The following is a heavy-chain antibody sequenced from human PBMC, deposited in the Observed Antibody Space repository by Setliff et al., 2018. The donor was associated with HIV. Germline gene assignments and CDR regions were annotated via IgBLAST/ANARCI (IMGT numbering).Heavy chain of an antibody. J-gene: IGHJ3*02. V-gene: IGHV1-69*04. Sequence: SVKVSCKASGGTFNNYTITWVRQAPGQGLEWMGRVIPILGMANYAQKFQGRVTITADKSTSTAYMELNSLRSEDTAMYYCARDLGYCTNGACPLAAEGAFDIWGQGTMVTVSS. D-gene: IGHD2-8*01. CDR2: VIPILGMA. CDR1: GGTFNNYT. CDR3: ARDLGYCTNGACPLAAEGAFDI.